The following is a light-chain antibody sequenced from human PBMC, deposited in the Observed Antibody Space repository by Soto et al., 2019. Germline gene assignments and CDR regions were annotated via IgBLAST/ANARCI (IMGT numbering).Light chain of an antibody. J-gene: IGLJ3*02. CDR3: AGWDDSLSGWV. V-gene: IGLV1-47*01. CDR2: RNN. Sequence: QSVLTQPPSASGTPGQRVTISCSGSSSNIGSNFVYWYQQLPGTAPKLLIYRNNQRPSGVPDRFSGSKSGTSASLAISGLRSEYEADYYCAGWDDSLSGWVFGGGTKLTVL. CDR1: SSNIGSNF.